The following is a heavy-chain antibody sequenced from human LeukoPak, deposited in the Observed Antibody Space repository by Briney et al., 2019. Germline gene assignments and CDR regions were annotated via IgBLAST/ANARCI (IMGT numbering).Heavy chain of an antibody. CDR2: IKEDGSRE. V-gene: IGHV3-7*03. CDR1: GFTFSTYW. CDR3: ARDSPGYGAYVS. Sequence: GGSLRLSCAASGFTFSTYWITWVRQAPGKGLEWVANIKEDGSREYYVDSVKGRFTISRDNAKNSLYLQMDSLIAEDTAVYYCARDSPGYGAYVSWGQGTLVSVSS. D-gene: IGHD5-12*01. J-gene: IGHJ1*01.